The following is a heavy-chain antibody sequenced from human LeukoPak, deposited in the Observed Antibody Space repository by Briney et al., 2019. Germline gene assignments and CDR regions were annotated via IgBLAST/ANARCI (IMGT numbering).Heavy chain of an antibody. CDR1: GGSISSYY. V-gene: IGHV4-59*01. D-gene: IGHD3-9*01. Sequence: PSETLSLTCTVSGGSISSYYWSWIRQPPGKGLEWIGYIYYSGSTNYNPSLKSRVTISVDTSKNQFSLKLSSVTAADTAVYYCARGLKVRHFDWSYLDYYYYYMDVWGKGTTVTVSS. CDR2: IYYSGST. CDR3: ARGLKVRHFDWSYLDYYYYYMDV. J-gene: IGHJ6*03.